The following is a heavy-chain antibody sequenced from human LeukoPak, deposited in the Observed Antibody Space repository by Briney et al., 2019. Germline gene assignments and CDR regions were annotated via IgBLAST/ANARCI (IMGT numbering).Heavy chain of an antibody. V-gene: IGHV4-34*01. CDR2: INHSGST. CDR3: ARHSSGWYNIFDC. Sequence: SETQSLTCAVYGGSFSGYYWSWIRQPPGKGLEWIGEINHSGSTNYNPSLKSRVTISVDTSKNQFSLKLSSVTAADTAVYYCARHSSGWYNIFDCWGQGTLVTVSS. D-gene: IGHD6-13*01. CDR1: GGSFSGYY. J-gene: IGHJ4*02.